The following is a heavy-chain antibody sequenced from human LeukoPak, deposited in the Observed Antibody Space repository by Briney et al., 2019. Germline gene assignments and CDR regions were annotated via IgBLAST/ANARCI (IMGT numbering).Heavy chain of an antibody. J-gene: IGHJ4*02. CDR3: ASSGSYYYDSSGFYYFDY. Sequence: ASVKVSCKASGGTFSSYAISWVRQAPGQGLEWMGGIIPIFGTANYAQKFQGRVTITADESTSTAYMELSSLRSVDTAVYYCASSGSYYYDSSGFYYFDYWGQGTLATVSS. D-gene: IGHD3-22*01. CDR1: GGTFSSYA. V-gene: IGHV1-69*13. CDR2: IIPIFGTA.